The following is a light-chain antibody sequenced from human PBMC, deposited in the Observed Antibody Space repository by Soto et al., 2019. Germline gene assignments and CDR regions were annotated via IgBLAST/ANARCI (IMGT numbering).Light chain of an antibody. CDR1: QSVSSY. CDR3: QQRSNWPLIT. CDR2: EAS. Sequence: EIVLTQSPTTMSLSPGERATLSCRASQSVSSYLAWYQQNPGQAPRLLSYEASNRATGIPARFSGSGSGTDFTLTISSLEPEDFAVYYCQQRSNWPLITFGQGTRLEIK. V-gene: IGKV3-11*01. J-gene: IGKJ5*01.